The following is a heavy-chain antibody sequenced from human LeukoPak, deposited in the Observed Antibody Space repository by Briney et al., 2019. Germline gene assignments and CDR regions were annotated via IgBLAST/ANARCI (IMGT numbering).Heavy chain of an antibody. CDR1: GGTFSSYA. CDR2: IIPILGIA. CDR3: AASGSYYYYYMDV. J-gene: IGHJ6*03. Sequence: SVKVSCKASGGTFSSYAISWVRQAPGQGLEWMGRIIPILGIANYAQKFQERVTITRDMSTSTAYMELSSLRSEDTAVYYCAASGSYYYYYMDVWGKGTTVTVSS. D-gene: IGHD3-3*01. V-gene: IGHV1-69*04.